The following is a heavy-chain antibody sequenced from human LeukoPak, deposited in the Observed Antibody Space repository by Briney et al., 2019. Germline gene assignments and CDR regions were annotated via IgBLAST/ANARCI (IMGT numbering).Heavy chain of an antibody. Sequence: GGSLRLSCAASGFTFSSYAMSWVRQAPGKGLEWVSAISGSGGSTYYADSVKGRFTISRDNSKNTLYLQMNSLRAEDTAVYYCVKATYCSGGSCYYFEYWGQGTLVTVSS. CDR3: VKATYCSGGSCYYFEY. V-gene: IGHV3-23*01. J-gene: IGHJ4*02. CDR1: GFTFSSYA. D-gene: IGHD2-15*01. CDR2: ISGSGGST.